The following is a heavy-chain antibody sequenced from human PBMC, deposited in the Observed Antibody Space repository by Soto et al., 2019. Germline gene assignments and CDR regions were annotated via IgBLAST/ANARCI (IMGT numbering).Heavy chain of an antibody. Sequence: PGGSLRLSCAASGFTFSSYAISWVRQAPGKGLEWVSAISGSGGSTYYADSVKGRFTISRDNSENTLYLQMNSLRAEDTAVYYCAKALLDYDSSGYYYGPPAGIWGQGTMVTVSS. J-gene: IGHJ3*02. CDR2: ISGSGGST. V-gene: IGHV3-23*01. CDR1: GFTFSSYA. D-gene: IGHD3-22*01. CDR3: AKALLDYDSSGYYYGPPAGI.